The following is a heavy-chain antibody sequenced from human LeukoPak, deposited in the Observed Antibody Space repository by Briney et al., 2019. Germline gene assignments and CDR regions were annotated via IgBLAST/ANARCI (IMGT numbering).Heavy chain of an antibody. J-gene: IGHJ4*02. V-gene: IGHV3-15*01. CDR1: GFTFTNAW. CDR3: TTDLGTYYHGSQRLIPIDY. Sequence: GGSLRLSCVDSGFTFTNAWMSWVRQAPGKGLEWIGRIKSKTDGETTNYAEPVGGRFTISGDDSKSAVYLQMNSLKIEDTAVYYCTTDLGTYYHGSQRLIPIDYWGQGTLVTVSS. CDR2: IKSKTDGETT. D-gene: IGHD3-10*01.